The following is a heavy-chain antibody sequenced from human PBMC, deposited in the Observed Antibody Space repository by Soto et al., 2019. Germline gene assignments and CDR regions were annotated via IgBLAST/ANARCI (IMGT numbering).Heavy chain of an antibody. Sequence: PSETLSLTCTVSGGSISSGDYYWSWIRQPPGKGLEWIGYIYYSGSTYYNPSLKSRVTISVDTSKNQFSLKLSSVTAADTAVYYCARVPGYSGYDLSFSYWGKGTMVTVS. V-gene: IGHV4-30-4*01. CDR2: IYYSGST. CDR1: GGSISSGDYY. J-gene: IGHJ4*02. D-gene: IGHD5-12*01. CDR3: ARVPGYSGYDLSFSY.